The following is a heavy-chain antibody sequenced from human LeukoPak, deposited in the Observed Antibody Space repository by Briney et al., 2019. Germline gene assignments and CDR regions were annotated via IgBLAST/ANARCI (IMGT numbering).Heavy chain of an antibody. D-gene: IGHD3-10*01. CDR2: ISSSGSTI. J-gene: IGHJ6*04. Sequence: GGSLRLSCAASGFTFSSYEMNWVRQAPGKGLEWVSYISSSGSTIYYADSVKGRFTISRDNAKNSLYLQMNSLRAEDTAVYYCARDRGDYYGSGSYYYYYYYGMDVWGKGTTVTVSS. CDR1: GFTFSSYE. V-gene: IGHV3-48*03. CDR3: ARDRGDYYGSGSYYYYYYYGMDV.